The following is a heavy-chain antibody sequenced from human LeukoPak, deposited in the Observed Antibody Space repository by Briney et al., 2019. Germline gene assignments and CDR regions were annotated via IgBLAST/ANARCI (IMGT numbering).Heavy chain of an antibody. CDR2: ISAYKGNT. Sequence: ASVKVSCKASGYTFTSYGISWVRQAPGQGLEWMGWISAYKGNTNYAQKLQGRVTVTTDTSTSTAYMELRSLRSDDTAVYYCARDKKAYGVTPVYYYYGMDVWGQGTTVTVSS. CDR3: ARDKKAYGVTPVYYYYGMDV. J-gene: IGHJ6*02. D-gene: IGHD2-8*01. V-gene: IGHV1-18*01. CDR1: GYTFTSYG.